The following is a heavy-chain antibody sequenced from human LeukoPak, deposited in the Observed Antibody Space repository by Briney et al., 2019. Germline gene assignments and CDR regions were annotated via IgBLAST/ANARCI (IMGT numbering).Heavy chain of an antibody. CDR2: ISGSGGST. J-gene: IGHJ3*02. CDR1: GFTFSSYA. Sequence: GGSLRLSCAASGFTFSSYAMSWVRQAPGKGLEWVSAISGSGGSTYYADSVKGRFTISRDNSKNTLYLQMNSLRADDSLVEYCVLRVVAVAAADAFDIWGQGTMVTVSS. D-gene: IGHD6-19*01. CDR3: VLRVVAVAAADAFDI. V-gene: IGHV3-23*01.